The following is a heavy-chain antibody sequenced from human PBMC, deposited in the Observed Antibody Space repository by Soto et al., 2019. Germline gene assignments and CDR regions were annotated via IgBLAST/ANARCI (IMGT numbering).Heavy chain of an antibody. V-gene: IGHV3-21*01. CDR1: GFTFSSYS. CDR3: EAWRAYSSSPWGGVDWFDP. D-gene: IGHD6-6*01. J-gene: IGHJ5*02. Sequence: EVQLVESGGGLVKPGGSLRLSCAASGFTFSSYSMNWVRQAPGKGLEWVSSISSSSSYIYYADSVKGRFTIARDNAKNSLYLQMNSLRAEDTAVYYCEAWRAYSSSPWGGVDWFDPWGQGTLVTVSS. CDR2: ISSSSSYI.